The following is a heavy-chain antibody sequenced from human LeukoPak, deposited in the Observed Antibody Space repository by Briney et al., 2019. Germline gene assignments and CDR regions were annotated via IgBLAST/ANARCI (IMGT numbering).Heavy chain of an antibody. CDR1: GFTFSSYW. D-gene: IGHD2/OR15-2a*01. J-gene: IGHJ3*02. CDR2: IKQDGSEK. Sequence: GGSLRLSCAASGFTFSSYWMSWVRQAPGKGLEWVANIKQDGSEKYYVDSVKGRFTISRDNAKNSLYLQMNSLRVEDTAVYYCARVIAADAFDIWGQGTMVTISS. V-gene: IGHV3-7*01. CDR3: ARVIAADAFDI.